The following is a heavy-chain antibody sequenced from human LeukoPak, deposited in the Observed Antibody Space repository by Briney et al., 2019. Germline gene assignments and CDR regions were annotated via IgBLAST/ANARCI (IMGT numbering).Heavy chain of an antibody. CDR2: IYYSGST. Sequence: SETLSLTCTVSGGSISGYYWSWIRQPPGKGPEWIGYIYYSGSTNYNPSLKSRVTISVDTFKNQFSLKLNSVTAADTAVYYCASGFGYYFDYWGQGTLVTVSS. V-gene: IGHV4-59*01. D-gene: IGHD3-10*01. CDR3: ASGFGYYFDY. J-gene: IGHJ4*02. CDR1: GGSISGYY.